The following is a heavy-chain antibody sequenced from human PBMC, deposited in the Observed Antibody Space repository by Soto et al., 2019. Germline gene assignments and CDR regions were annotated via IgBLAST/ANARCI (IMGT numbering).Heavy chain of an antibody. D-gene: IGHD1-1*01. V-gene: IGHV4-31*03. CDR2: IDYSGST. CDR3: ERDEVERGVEY. J-gene: IGHJ4*02. Sequence: QVQLQESGPGLVKPSQTLSLTCTVSGGSISSGGYYWSWIRQHPGKGLEWIGYIDYSGSTYYNPSLKRXXTXQXXASKNRYALKMSYVTAADTAVYYCERDEVERGVEYWGQGTMVTVSS. CDR1: GGSISSGGYY.